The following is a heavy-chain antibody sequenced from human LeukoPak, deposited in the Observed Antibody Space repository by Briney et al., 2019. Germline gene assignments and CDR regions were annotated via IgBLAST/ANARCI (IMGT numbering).Heavy chain of an antibody. V-gene: IGHV4-39*07. D-gene: IGHD3-22*01. CDR2: IYYSGST. Sequence: PSETLSLTCTVSGGSISSSSYYWGWIRQPPGKGLEWIGSIYYSGSTYYNPSLKSRVTISVDTSKNQFSLKLSSVTAADTAVYYCARVYYYDSSGYIFDYWGQGTLVTVSS. J-gene: IGHJ4*02. CDR3: ARVYYYDSSGYIFDY. CDR1: GGSISSSSYY.